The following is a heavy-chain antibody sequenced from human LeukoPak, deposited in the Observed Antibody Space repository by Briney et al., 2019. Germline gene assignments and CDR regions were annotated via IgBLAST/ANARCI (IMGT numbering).Heavy chain of an antibody. V-gene: IGHV1-69-2*01. CDR1: GFTFTDYY. CDR3: ATVGRWGSRVDY. J-gene: IGHJ4*02. Sequence: ASLKLSRTVSGFTFTDYYMHWVQQAPGKGLEWMGLVDPEDGETIYAEKFQGRVTITADTSTDTAYMELSSLRSEDTAVYYCATVGRWGSRVDYWGQGTLVTVSS. D-gene: IGHD7-27*01. CDR2: VDPEDGET.